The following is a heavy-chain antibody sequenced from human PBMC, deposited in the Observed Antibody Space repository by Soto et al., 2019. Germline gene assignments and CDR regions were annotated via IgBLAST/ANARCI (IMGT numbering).Heavy chain of an antibody. D-gene: IGHD2-8*01. CDR3: ARDHKWAFEY. J-gene: IGHJ4*02. CDR1: GFTFSLYT. Sequence: EVRLLESGGGFVQPGVSLRLSCVACGFTFSLYTMMWVRHAPGEVPEWLSYVPPGDTSRHFADSVNGRFTVSRANAKKSLFLHMTSLTYGVTAVYYCARDHKWAFEYGGQGIVVTVSS. V-gene: IGHV3-48*02. CDR2: VPPGDTSR.